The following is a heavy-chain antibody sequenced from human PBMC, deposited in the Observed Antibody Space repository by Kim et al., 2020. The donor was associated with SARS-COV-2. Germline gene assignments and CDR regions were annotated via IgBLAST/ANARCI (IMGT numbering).Heavy chain of an antibody. CDR1: RSIFSTYV. CDR3: ATEGGTSGRCGYFDF. V-gene: IGHV3-30*04. D-gene: IGHD5-12*01. Sequence: GGSLRLSCLTSRSIFSTYVIHWVRQAPGKGLEWVAAMSCDGFSKYFADSVKGRFTISRDNSKNTVWLQVNSLRDEDSAMYYCATEGGTSGRCGYFDFWGQGTLITVSS. J-gene: IGHJ4*02. CDR2: MSCDGFSK.